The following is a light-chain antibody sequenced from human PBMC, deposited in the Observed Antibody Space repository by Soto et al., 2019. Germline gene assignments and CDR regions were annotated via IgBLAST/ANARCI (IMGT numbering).Light chain of an antibody. J-gene: IGKJ1*01. CDR2: GAS. CDR3: QQHNICPRT. Sequence: EIVLTQSPATLSLSLGERATLSCRASQSVSRTYLSWYQQKPGQAPRLLIYGASSRATGIPDRFSGSGSGTDFTLTISSLEPEDFATYYCQQHNICPRTFGQGTKVDIK. V-gene: IGKV3D-20*02. CDR1: QSVSRTY.